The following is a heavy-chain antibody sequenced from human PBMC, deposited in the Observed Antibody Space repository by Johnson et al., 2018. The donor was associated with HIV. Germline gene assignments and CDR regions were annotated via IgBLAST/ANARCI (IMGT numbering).Heavy chain of an antibody. CDR2: IRYDGSNK. Sequence: QVQLVESGGGVVQPGGSLRLSCAASGFTFSSYGMHWVRQAPGKGLEWVAFIRYDGSNKYYADSVKGRFTISRDNSKNTLYLQMNSLRAEDTAVYYCAREHRYYYYSSGYYRGDAFDIWGQGTMVTVSS. CDR1: GFTFSSYG. D-gene: IGHD3-22*01. V-gene: IGHV3-30*02. J-gene: IGHJ3*02. CDR3: AREHRYYYYSSGYYRGDAFDI.